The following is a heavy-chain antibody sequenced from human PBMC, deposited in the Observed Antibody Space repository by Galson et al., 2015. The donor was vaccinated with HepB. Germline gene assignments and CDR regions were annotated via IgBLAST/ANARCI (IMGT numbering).Heavy chain of an antibody. D-gene: IGHD2-2*01. CDR2: ISAYNGNA. J-gene: IGHJ4*02. V-gene: IGHV1-18*01. CDR3: ASVGAYCTSTSCQDY. Sequence: SVKVSCKASGYTFNSYGISWVRQAPGQGLEWMGWISAYNGNADYAQKLQGRVTMTTDTSASTGYMELRSLRSDDTAVYYCASVGAYCTSTSCQDYWGQGTLVTVSS. CDR1: GYTFNSYG.